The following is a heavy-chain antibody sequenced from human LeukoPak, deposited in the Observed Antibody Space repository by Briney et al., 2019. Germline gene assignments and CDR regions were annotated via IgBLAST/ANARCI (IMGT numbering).Heavy chain of an antibody. V-gene: IGHV1-18*01. J-gene: IGHJ4*02. CDR3: ARDSAMIVVVIPDY. D-gene: IGHD3-22*01. CDR2: ISAYNGNT. CDR1: GYTFTSYG. Sequence: ASVKVSCKASGYTFTSYGISWVRQAPGQGLEWMGWISAYNGNTNYAQKLQGRVTMTTDTSTSTAYMELRSLRSDDTAVYYCARDSAMIVVVIPDYWGQGTLVTVSS.